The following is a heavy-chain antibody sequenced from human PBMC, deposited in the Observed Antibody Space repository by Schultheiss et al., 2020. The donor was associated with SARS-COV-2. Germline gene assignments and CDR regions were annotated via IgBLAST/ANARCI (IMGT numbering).Heavy chain of an antibody. CDR3: ARDSSDYGDSYFDY. CDR1: GFTFSSYW. V-gene: IGHV3-7*03. CDR2: IKQDGSEK. Sequence: GGSLRLSCAASGFTFSSYWMSWVRQAPGKGLEWVANIKQDGSEKYYVDSVKGRFTISRDNAKNSLYLQMNSLRAEDTAVYYCARDSSDYGDSYFDYWGQGTLVTVSS. J-gene: IGHJ4*02. D-gene: IGHD4-17*01.